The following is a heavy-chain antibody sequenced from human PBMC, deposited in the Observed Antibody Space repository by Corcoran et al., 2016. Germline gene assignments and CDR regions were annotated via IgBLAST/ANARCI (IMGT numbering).Heavy chain of an antibody. D-gene: IGHD5-18*01. Sequence: QVQLQESGPGVVKPAETLSPTCTVSGGSISSYYWSWIRQPPGKGLEWIGYIYYSGSTNYNPSLKRRVTISVDTSKNQFSLKLSSVTAADTAVYYCAAGSSYGEGDYWGQGTLVTVSS. CDR3: AAGSSYGEGDY. CDR2: IYYSGST. J-gene: IGHJ4*02. V-gene: IGHV4-59*01. CDR1: GGSISSYY.